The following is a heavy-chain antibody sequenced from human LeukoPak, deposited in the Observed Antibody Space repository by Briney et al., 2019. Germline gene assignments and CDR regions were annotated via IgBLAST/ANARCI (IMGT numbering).Heavy chain of an antibody. V-gene: IGHV6-1*01. CDR1: GDSVSSNSAA. J-gene: IGHJ6*02. CDR3: TRVPTFIAVAGRYNYYYYGMDV. Sequence: SQTLSLTCAISGDSVSSNSAAWNWIRQSPSRGLEWLGRTYYRSKWYNDYAVSVKSRITINPDTSKNQFSLQLNSVTPEDTAVYYCTRVPTFIAVAGRYNYYYYGMDVWGQGTTVTVSS. CDR2: TYYRSKWYN. D-gene: IGHD6-19*01.